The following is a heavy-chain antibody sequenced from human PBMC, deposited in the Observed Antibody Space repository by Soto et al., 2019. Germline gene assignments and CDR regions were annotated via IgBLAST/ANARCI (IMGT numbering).Heavy chain of an antibody. CDR1: GVSFRNYY. Sequence: PSEPLSLTCGVYGVSFRNYYWIWVRQPPGKGLEWIGEVNHSGEATYNPSLQSRITISLDKSNNQFSLKMTSVTAADKAMYVCMRAQLFPRCWFDPWGQGTQVTVSS. J-gene: IGHJ5*01. CDR2: VNHSGEA. D-gene: IGHD2-8*01. CDR3: MRAQLFPRCWFDP. V-gene: IGHV4-34*01.